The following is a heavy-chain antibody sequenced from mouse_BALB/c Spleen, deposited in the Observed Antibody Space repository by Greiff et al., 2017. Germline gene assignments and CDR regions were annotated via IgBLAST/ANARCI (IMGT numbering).Heavy chain of an antibody. CDR2: INPYNDGT. Sequence: VQLKESGPELVKPGASVKMSCKASGYTFTSYVMHWVKQKPGQGLEWIGYINPYNDGTKYNEKFKGKATLTSDKSSSTAYMELSSLTSEDSAVYYCASLYYYGSRAMDYWGQGTSVTVSS. CDR1: GYTFTSYV. J-gene: IGHJ4*01. D-gene: IGHD1-1*01. CDR3: ASLYYYGSRAMDY. V-gene: IGHV1-14*01.